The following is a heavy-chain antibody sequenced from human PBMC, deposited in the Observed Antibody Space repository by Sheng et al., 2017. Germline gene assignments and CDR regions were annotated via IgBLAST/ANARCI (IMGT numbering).Heavy chain of an antibody. Sequence: QVQLQQWGAGLLKPSETLSLTCAVYGGSFSGYYWSWIRQPPGKGLEWIGEINHSGSTNYNPSLKSRVTISVDTSKNQFSLKLSSVTAADTAVYYCARASRIQYDFWSGYPNWFDPWGQGTLGHRLL. J-gene: IGHJ5*02. CDR1: GGSFSGYY. D-gene: IGHD3-3*01. V-gene: IGHV4-34*01. CDR3: ARASRIQYDFWSGYPNWFDP. CDR2: INHSGST.